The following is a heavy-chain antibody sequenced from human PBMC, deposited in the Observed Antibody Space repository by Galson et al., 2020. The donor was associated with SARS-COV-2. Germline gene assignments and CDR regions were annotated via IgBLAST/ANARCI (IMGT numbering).Heavy chain of an antibody. Sequence: GESLKISCAASGFTFDDYGMTWVRQAPGKGLEWVAGINWSGSSSGYADSVKGRFTISRDSAKKSLYLQMNSLRAEDTALYYCARVGIALSLWGQGTLVTVSS. CDR1: GFTFDDYG. D-gene: IGHD6-13*01. J-gene: IGHJ4*02. V-gene: IGHV3-20*04. CDR2: INWSGSSS. CDR3: ARVGIALSL.